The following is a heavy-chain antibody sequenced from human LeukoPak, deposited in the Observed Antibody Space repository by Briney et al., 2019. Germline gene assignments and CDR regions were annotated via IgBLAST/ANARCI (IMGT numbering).Heavy chain of an antibody. CDR1: GFTFNSYS. CDR3: ARETTVEAFDI. CDR2: IGSSSSSI. Sequence: GGSLRLSCAASGFTFNSYSMNWVRQAPGKGLEWVSSIGSSSSSIYYADSVKGRFTISRDNAKNSLFLQMNSLRAEDTAVYYCARETTVEAFDIWSQGTMVTVSS. D-gene: IGHD4-23*01. J-gene: IGHJ3*02. V-gene: IGHV3-21*01.